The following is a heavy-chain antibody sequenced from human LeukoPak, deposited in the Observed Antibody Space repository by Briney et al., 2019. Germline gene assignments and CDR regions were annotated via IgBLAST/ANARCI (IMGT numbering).Heavy chain of an antibody. CDR3: ARDRALGYCSGGSCYSGDY. V-gene: IGHV1-69*13. CDR2: IIPIFGTA. CDR1: GGTFSSYA. J-gene: IGHJ4*02. D-gene: IGHD2-15*01. Sequence: SVKVSCKASGGTFSSYAISWVRQAPGQGLEWMGGIIPIFGTANYAQKFQGRVTITADESTSTAYMELSSLRSEDTAVYYCARDRALGYCSGGSCYSGDYWGQGALVTVSS.